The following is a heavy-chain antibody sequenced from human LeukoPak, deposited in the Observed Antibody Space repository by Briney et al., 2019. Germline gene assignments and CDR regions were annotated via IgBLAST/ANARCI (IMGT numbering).Heavy chain of an antibody. CDR2: IHHSGSI. J-gene: IGHJ4*02. CDR1: GGSISSSAYH. Sequence: ETLSLTCTVSGGSISSSAYHWGWIRQPPGKGLEWIAEIHHSGSINYNPSLKSRVTISVDKAKNQFSLNLNSVTAADTAVYYCARGGDRSFDYWGQGTLVTVSS. D-gene: IGHD3-10*01. CDR3: ARGGDRSFDY. V-gene: IGHV4-39*07.